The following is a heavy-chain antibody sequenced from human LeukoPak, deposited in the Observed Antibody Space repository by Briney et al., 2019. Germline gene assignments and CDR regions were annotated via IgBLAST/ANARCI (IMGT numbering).Heavy chain of an antibody. V-gene: IGHV4-34*01. Sequence: SETLSLTCAVYGGSFSGYYWSWIRQPPGKGLEWIGEINHSGSTNYNPSLKSRVTISVDTSMNQFSLKLSSVTAADTAVYYCARGLNRYSSSWYGRGDWFDPWGQGTLVTVSS. J-gene: IGHJ5*02. CDR1: GGSFSGYY. CDR3: ARGLNRYSSSWYGRGDWFDP. CDR2: INHSGST. D-gene: IGHD6-13*01.